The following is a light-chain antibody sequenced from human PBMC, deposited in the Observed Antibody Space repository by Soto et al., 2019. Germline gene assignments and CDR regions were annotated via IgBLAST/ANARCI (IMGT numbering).Light chain of an antibody. CDR1: SGDVGVYKF. CDR2: EVS. CDR3: GSYTGTIYV. J-gene: IGLJ1*01. Sequence: QSALTQPASVSGSPGQSITISCTGTSGDVGVYKFVSWYQQHPGKAPKLIIYEVSNRPSGVSSRFSGSMSGNTASLTISGLQAKDEADYYCGSYTGTIYVFGNGTKVTVL. V-gene: IGLV2-14*01.